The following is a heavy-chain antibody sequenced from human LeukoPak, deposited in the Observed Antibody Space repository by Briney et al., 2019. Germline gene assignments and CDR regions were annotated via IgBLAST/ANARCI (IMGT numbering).Heavy chain of an antibody. V-gene: IGHV3-11*01. Sequence: GGSLRLSCAASGFTFSDYYMSWIRQAPGKGLEWVSYISSSGSTIYYADSVKGRFTISRDNAKNSLYLQMNSLRAEDTAVYYCANRRRFGDYMDVWGKGTTVTISS. CDR3: ANRRRFGDYMDV. CDR1: GFTFSDYY. CDR2: ISSSGSTI. D-gene: IGHD3-10*01. J-gene: IGHJ6*03.